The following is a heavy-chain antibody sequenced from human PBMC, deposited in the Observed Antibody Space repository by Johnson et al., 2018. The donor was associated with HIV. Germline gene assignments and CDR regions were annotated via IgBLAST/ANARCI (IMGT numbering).Heavy chain of an antibody. Sequence: QVQLVESGGGVVQPGGSLRLSCAASGFTFSSYAMHLVRQAPGKGLEWVAFIRYDGSNKYYANSVKGRFTISRDNTKNTLYLQMNSLRPEDTAVYYCAREFTLDWLNPTIWGQGTMVTVSS. D-gene: IGHD3-3*01. CDR2: IRYDGSNK. V-gene: IGHV3-30*02. CDR3: AREFTLDWLNPTI. J-gene: IGHJ3*02. CDR1: GFTFSSYA.